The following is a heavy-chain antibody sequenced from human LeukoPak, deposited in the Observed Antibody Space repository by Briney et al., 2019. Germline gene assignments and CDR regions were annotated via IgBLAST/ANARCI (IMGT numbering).Heavy chain of an antibody. CDR3: ARGDSSGYYYVQWFDP. CDR1: GFTFSSYW. V-gene: IGHV3-7*03. J-gene: IGHJ5*02. CDR2: IKQDGSEK. Sequence: GGSLRLSCSASGFTFSSYWMSWVRQAPGKGLEWVANIKQDGSEKYYVDSVKGRFTISRDNAKNSLYLQMNSLRAEDTAVYYCARGDSSGYYYVQWFDPWGQGTLVTVSS. D-gene: IGHD3-22*01.